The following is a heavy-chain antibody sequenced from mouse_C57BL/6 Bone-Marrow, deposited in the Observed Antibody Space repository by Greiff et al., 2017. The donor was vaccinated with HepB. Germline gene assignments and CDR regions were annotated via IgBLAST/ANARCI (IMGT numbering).Heavy chain of an antibody. D-gene: IGHD3-2*02. CDR1: GYAFSSSW. Sequence: QVQLQQSGPELVKPGASVKISCKASGYAFSSSWMHWVKQRPGKGLEWIGRIYPGDGDTNYNGKFKGKATLTADKSSSTAYMQLSSLTSEDSAVYFCANSSGQVPGFAYWGQGTLVTVSA. J-gene: IGHJ3*01. CDR3: ANSSGQVPGFAY. V-gene: IGHV1-82*01. CDR2: IYPGDGDT.